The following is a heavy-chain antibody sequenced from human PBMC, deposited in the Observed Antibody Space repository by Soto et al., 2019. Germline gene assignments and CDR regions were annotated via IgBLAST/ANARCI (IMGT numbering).Heavy chain of an antibody. Sequence: SETLSLTCAVSGYSISSGYYWGWIRQPPGKGLEWIGSIYHSGSTYYNPSLKSRVTISVDTSKNQFSLKLSSVTAADTAVYYCARDRGVTGTTPNGFDPWGQGTLVTVSS. CDR2: IYHSGST. CDR1: GYSISSGYY. J-gene: IGHJ5*02. V-gene: IGHV4-38-2*02. D-gene: IGHD1-7*01. CDR3: ARDRGVTGTTPNGFDP.